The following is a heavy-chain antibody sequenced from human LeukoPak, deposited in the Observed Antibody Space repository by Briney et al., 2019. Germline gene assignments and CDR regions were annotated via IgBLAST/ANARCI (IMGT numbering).Heavy chain of an antibody. CDR3: ARAGYSYADDY. CDR2: IIPVFGTA. V-gene: IGHV1-69*05. CDR1: GGTLRSYA. D-gene: IGHD5-18*01. J-gene: IGHJ4*02. Sequence: SVKVSCKASGGTLRSYAITWVRQAPGQGLEWIGGIIPVFGTATYAQKFQGRVTITTDESTSTVYMELSSPTSEDTAVYYCARAGYSYADDYWGQGTLVTVSS.